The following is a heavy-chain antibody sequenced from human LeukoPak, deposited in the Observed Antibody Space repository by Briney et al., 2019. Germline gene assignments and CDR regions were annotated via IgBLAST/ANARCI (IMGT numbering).Heavy chain of an antibody. V-gene: IGHV3-23*01. CDR2: ISKSGDIT. D-gene: IGHD1-1*01. J-gene: IGHJ4*02. Sequence: GGSLGLSCAASGFTFTNYAMTWVRQAPGKGLEWISGISKSGDITFYADSVKGRFTISRDTSKSAVYLQMNNLRAEDAAIYYCAKDASTTNNFYFFGYWGQGTLATVSS. CDR3: AKDASTTNNFYFFGY. CDR1: GFTFTNYA.